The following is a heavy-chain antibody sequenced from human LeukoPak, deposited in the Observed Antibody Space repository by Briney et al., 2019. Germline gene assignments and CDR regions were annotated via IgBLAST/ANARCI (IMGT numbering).Heavy chain of an antibody. CDR3: ARVHYYGDYSNDY. CDR2: INPNSGGT. J-gene: IGHJ4*02. CDR1: GYTFTGYY. Sequence: ASVKVSCKASGYTFTGYYIHWVRQAPGQGLEWMGWINPNSGGTNYAQKFQGRVTMTRDTSISTAYMGLSRLRSEDTAMYYCARVHYYGDYSNDYWGQGTLVTVSS. D-gene: IGHD4-17*01. V-gene: IGHV1-2*02.